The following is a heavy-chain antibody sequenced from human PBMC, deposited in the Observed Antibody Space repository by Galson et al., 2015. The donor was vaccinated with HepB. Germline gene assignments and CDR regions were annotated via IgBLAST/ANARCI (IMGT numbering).Heavy chain of an antibody. CDR3: AKHQEASGLAWSFFDS. Sequence: SLRLSCAVSGFTFNNYAMSWVRQAPGEGLEWVSSIGGSGALTYYEEAVKGRFTISRDNSKHTLYLQMNSLRVEDTATYYCAKHQEASGLAWSFFDSWGLGTLVTVSP. D-gene: IGHD6-25*01. CDR2: IGGSGALT. J-gene: IGHJ4*02. CDR1: GFTFNNYA. V-gene: IGHV3-23*01.